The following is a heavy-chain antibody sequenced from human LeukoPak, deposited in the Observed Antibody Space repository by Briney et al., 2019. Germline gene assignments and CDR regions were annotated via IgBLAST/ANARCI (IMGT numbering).Heavy chain of an antibody. J-gene: IGHJ4*02. CDR3: ARGFYYDFWSGYYSPPDY. V-gene: IGHV3-9*01. D-gene: IGHD3-3*01. Sequence: GGSLRLSCAASGFTFDDYAMHWVRQAPGKGLEWVSGISWNSGSIGYADSVKGRFTISRDNAKNSLYLQMNSLRAEDTALYYCARGFYYDFWSGYYSPPDYWGQETLVTVSS. CDR2: ISWNSGSI. CDR1: GFTFDDYA.